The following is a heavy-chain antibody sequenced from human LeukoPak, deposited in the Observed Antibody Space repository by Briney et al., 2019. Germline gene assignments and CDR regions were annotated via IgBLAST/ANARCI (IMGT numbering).Heavy chain of an antibody. V-gene: IGHV4-59*12. D-gene: IGHD4-17*01. J-gene: IGHJ4*02. CDR3: AREREGPYGYLDY. Sequence: ETLSLTCTVSGGSISSYYWSWIRQPPGKGLEWIGYIYYSGSTNYNPSLKSRVTISVDTSKNQFSLKLSSVTAADTAVYYCAREREGPYGYLDYWGQGTLVTVSS. CDR2: IYYSGST. CDR1: GGSISSYY.